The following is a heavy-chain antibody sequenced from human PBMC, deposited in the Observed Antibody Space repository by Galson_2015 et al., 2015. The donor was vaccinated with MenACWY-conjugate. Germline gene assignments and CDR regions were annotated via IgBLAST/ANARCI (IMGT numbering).Heavy chain of an antibody. Sequence: SLRLSCAGSGFTFDDKDMHWVRQAPGKGLEWVSGISWDSGSIDYADSVKGRFTTSRDNAKNSLYLQISSLRAEDTALYYCAKSAEYSSGWYAIEYWGQGTLVTVSS. CDR1: GFTFDDKD. D-gene: IGHD6-19*01. CDR3: AKSAEYSSGWYAIEY. J-gene: IGHJ4*02. V-gene: IGHV3-9*01. CDR2: ISWDSGSI.